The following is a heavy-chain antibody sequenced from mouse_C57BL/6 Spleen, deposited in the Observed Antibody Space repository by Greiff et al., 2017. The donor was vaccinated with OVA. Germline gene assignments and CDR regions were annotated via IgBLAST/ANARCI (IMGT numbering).Heavy chain of an antibody. CDR3: ATGYGVARWYFDV. CDR2: IYPGDGDT. CDR1: GYAFSSSW. V-gene: IGHV1-82*01. J-gene: IGHJ1*03. Sequence: LVEPGASVKISCKASGYAFSSSWMNWVKQRPGKGLEWIGRIYPGDGDTNYNGKFKGKATLTGDKSSSTAYMQLSSLTSEDSAVYYCATGYGVARWYFDVWGTGTTVTVSS. D-gene: IGHD3-2*02.